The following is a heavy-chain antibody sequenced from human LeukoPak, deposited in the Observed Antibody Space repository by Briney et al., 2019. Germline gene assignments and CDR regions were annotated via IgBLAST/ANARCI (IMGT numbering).Heavy chain of an antibody. CDR2: ISDSGTNT. J-gene: IGHJ4*02. D-gene: IGHD1-26*01. CDR3: AKDSGSFDY. V-gene: IGHV3-23*01. CDR1: GFTFSNYA. Sequence: GGSLRLSCAASGFTFSNYAMAWVRQAPGKGLEWVSAISDSGTNTYYADSVKGRFTVSRDNSKNTLYLRMNSLRAEDTAVYYCAKDSGSFDYWGQGTLVTVSS.